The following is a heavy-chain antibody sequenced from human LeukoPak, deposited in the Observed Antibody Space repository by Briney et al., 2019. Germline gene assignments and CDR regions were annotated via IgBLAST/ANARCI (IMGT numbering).Heavy chain of an antibody. Sequence: SVKVSCKASGGTFSSYAISWVRQAPGQGLEWMGGIIPIFGTADYAQKFQGRVTITADESTSTAYMELSSLRSEDTAVYYCARAKQLERHRMDVWGKGTTVTISS. CDR2: IIPIFGTA. J-gene: IGHJ6*04. CDR3: ARAKQLERHRMDV. CDR1: GGTFSSYA. D-gene: IGHD1-1*01. V-gene: IGHV1-69*13.